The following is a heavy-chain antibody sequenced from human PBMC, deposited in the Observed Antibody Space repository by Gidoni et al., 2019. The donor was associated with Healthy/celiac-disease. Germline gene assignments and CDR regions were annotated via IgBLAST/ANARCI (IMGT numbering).Heavy chain of an antibody. J-gene: IGHJ6*02. CDR2: ISWNSGSI. CDR1: GFTFDDYA. V-gene: IGHV3-9*01. CDR3: AKDTYSSSWYFADYYYYGMDV. Sequence: EVQLVESGGGLVQPGRSLRLSCAASGFTFDDYAMHWVRQAPGKGLEWVSGISWNSGSIGYADSVKGRFTISRDNAKNSLYLQMNSLRAEDTALYYCAKDTYSSSWYFADYYYYGMDVWGQGTTVTVSS. D-gene: IGHD6-13*01.